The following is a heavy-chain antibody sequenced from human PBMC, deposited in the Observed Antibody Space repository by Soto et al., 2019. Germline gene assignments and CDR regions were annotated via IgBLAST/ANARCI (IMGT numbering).Heavy chain of an antibody. CDR1: GYTFTGYY. CDR3: ARERGYYGSGTYSYYYYGIDV. D-gene: IGHD3-10*01. V-gene: IGHV1-2*04. CDR2: INPNSGGT. J-gene: IGHJ6*02. Sequence: ASVKVSCKASGYTFTGYYMHLVRQAPGQGLEWMGWINPNSGGTNYAQKFQGWVTMTRDTSISTAYMELSRLRSDDTAVYYCARERGYYGSGTYSYYYYGIDVWGQGTLVTVSS.